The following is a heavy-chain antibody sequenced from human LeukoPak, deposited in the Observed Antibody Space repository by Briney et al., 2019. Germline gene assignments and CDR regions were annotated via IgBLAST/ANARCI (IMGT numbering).Heavy chain of an antibody. D-gene: IGHD6-13*01. CDR3: ARHLVGSNWFFDH. Sequence: SETLSLTCTVSGGSISSYYWSWIRQPPGKGLEWIEYIYYSGSTNYNPSLKSRVAISVDTSKNQFSLKLTSVTAADTAVYYCARHLVGSNWFFDHWGQGTLVTVSS. V-gene: IGHV4-59*08. J-gene: IGHJ4*02. CDR1: GGSISSYY. CDR2: IYYSGST.